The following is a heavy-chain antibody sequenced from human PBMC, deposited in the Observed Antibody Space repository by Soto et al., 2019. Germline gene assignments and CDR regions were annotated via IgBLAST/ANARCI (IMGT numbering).Heavy chain of an antibody. J-gene: IGHJ3*01. CDR3: ARSVTLVRGAAAA. V-gene: IGHV4-31*03. CDR2: IYYSGGT. Sequence: QVQLQESGPGLVKPSQTLSLTCTVSGDSISSVTYYWTWIRQHPGGGLEWIGYIYYSGGTYYNPSLKSRVNISVDTSKNQFALKLSSVTAADTAVYYCARSVTLVRGAAAAWGQGTMVTVSS. CDR1: GDSISSVTYY. D-gene: IGHD3-10*01.